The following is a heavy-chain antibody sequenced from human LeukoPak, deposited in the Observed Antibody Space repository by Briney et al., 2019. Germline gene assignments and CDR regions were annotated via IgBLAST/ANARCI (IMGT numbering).Heavy chain of an antibody. CDR1: GYPFTKWE. V-gene: IGHV1-8*01. CDR2: VHPDNGNT. J-gene: IGHJ5*02. Sequence: RASVKVSCKTSGYPFTKWEINWVRQAAGQGLEWLGWVHPDNGNTYYAQRFRGRVTMSRDTSTTTAYIELSGLRSNDTAVYFCATGPRNDPWGQGTLVTVSS. D-gene: IGHD1-14*01. CDR3: ATGPRNDP.